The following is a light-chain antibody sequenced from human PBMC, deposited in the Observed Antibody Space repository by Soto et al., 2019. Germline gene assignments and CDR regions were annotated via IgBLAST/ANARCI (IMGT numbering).Light chain of an antibody. CDR1: QGISNW. V-gene: IGKV1-12*01. CDR3: QQANSFPLT. CDR2: SAS. Sequence: DIQMTQSPSSVSASVGDRVTISCRASQGISNWLVWYQQKPGKAPRLLIYSASTLYSGVPSRFSGSGSGTDFTLTISSLQPEDFATYYCQQANSFPLTFGPGTKVDIK. J-gene: IGKJ3*01.